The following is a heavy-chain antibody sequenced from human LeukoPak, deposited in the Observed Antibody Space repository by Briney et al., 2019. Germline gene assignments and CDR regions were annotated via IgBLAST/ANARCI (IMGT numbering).Heavy chain of an antibody. V-gene: IGHV4-59*01. CDR3: ARSPHYYGRIDY. CDR1: GGSISSYY. D-gene: IGHD3-10*01. J-gene: IGHJ4*02. CDR2: IYYSGST. Sequence: SGTLSLTCTVSGGSISSYYWSWIRQPPGKGLEWIGYIYYSGSTNYNPSLKSRVTISVDTSKNQFSLKLSSVTAADTAVYYCARSPHYYGRIDYWGQGTLVTVSS.